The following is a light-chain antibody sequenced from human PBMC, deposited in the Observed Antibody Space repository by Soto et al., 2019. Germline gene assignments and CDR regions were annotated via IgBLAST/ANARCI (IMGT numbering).Light chain of an antibody. CDR1: QSVSSSY. J-gene: IGKJ2*01. CDR3: QQYGSSLVA. Sequence: EIVLTQSPGTLSLSPGERATLSCRASQSVSSSYLAWYQQKPGQAPRLLIYGASSRATGIPDRFSGSGSGTDFTLTSSRLEPEDLAVYYCQQYGSSLVAFGQGTKLEIK. V-gene: IGKV3-20*01. CDR2: GAS.